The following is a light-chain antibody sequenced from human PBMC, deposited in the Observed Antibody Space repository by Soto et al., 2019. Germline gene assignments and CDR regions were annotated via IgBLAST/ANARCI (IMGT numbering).Light chain of an antibody. CDR3: TSYATSSTYV. Sequence: SSLTQPASVSGSPGQSIAISCTGTSSDVDAYNFVSWYQHHPGKAPKLMIFDVSNRPSGVSNRFSGSKSGNTASLTISGLQAEDEADYYCTSYATSSTYVFGTGTKLTVL. CDR1: SSDVDAYNF. V-gene: IGLV2-14*03. J-gene: IGLJ1*01. CDR2: DVS.